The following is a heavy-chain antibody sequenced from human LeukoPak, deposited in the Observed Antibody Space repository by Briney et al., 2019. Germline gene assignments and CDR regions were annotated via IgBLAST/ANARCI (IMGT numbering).Heavy chain of an antibody. CDR2: IKEDGSEK. Sequence: GGSLRLSCAASGFTFSTSWMSWVRQAPGKGLEWVAKIKEDGSEKYYVDSVKGRFSISRDNAKNSLYLQMNSLRAEDTAVYYCARGRVANSPSAFDMWGQGTTVSVSS. CDR3: ARGRVANSPSAFDM. D-gene: IGHD5-12*01. J-gene: IGHJ3*02. CDR1: GFTFSTSW. V-gene: IGHV3-7*04.